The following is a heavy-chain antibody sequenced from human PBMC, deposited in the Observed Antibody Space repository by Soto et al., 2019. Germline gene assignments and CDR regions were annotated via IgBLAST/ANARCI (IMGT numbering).Heavy chain of an antibody. CDR2: ISASGTYI. D-gene: IGHD4-17*01. Sequence: GGSLRLSCAASGFTFSSYTMSWVRQAPGKGLEWVSSISASGTYIYYVDSLKGRFTISRDNAKNSLYLQMNSLRAEDTAVYYCARDWSDYGDCDYWGQGTLVTVSS. J-gene: IGHJ4*02. V-gene: IGHV3-21*01. CDR3: ARDWSDYGDCDY. CDR1: GFTFSSYT.